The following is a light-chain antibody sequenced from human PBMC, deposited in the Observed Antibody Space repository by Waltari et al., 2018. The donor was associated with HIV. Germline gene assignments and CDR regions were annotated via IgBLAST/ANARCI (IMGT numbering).Light chain of an antibody. V-gene: IGLV2-11*01. CDR1: SGDVGVYNY. CDR3: CSDAGSYTLI. CDR2: DVT. Sequence: QSALTQPRSVSGSPGQPVTISCTGSSGDVGVYNYVSWYQHHPGTAPRLMMHDVTKRPSGVPDRFSGAKSGNTASLTISGLQAEDEADYYCCSDAGSYTLIFGGGTQLTVL. J-gene: IGLJ2*01.